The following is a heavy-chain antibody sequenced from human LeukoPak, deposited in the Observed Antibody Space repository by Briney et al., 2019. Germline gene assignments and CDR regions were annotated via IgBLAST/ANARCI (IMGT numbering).Heavy chain of an antibody. D-gene: IGHD5-24*01. V-gene: IGHV3-11*01. CDR3: ARGKDGYKRGYPLGFDY. Sequence: GGSLRLSCAASGFIFSDYYMTWIRQAPGKGLEWVSDIRSSGKTMSYADSVKGRFTISRDNAKNSLYLQMNSLRAEDTAVYYCARGKDGYKRGYPLGFDYWGQGALVTASS. CDR2: IRSSGKTM. J-gene: IGHJ4*02. CDR1: GFIFSDYY.